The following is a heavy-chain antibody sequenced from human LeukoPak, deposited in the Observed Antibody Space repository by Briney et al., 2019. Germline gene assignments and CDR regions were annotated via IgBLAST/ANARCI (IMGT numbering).Heavy chain of an antibody. Sequence: KTSETLSLTCIVSGGPISVDYWSWIRQPPGRGLEWIGYIYYSGSINYNPSLKSRVTISVDTSKNQFTLKLSSVTAADTAVYYCARVVYWGGSYNFDYWGQGTLVTVSS. V-gene: IGHV4-59*01. CDR1: GGPISVDY. J-gene: IGHJ4*02. CDR2: IYYSGSI. CDR3: ARVVYWGGSYNFDY. D-gene: IGHD1-26*01.